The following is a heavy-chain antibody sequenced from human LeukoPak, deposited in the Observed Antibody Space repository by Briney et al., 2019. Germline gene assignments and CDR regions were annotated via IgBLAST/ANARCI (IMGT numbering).Heavy chain of an antibody. J-gene: IGHJ4*02. Sequence: ASVKVSCKASGYTFTSYYMHWVRQAPGQGLEWMGWISPNTGGTNSTQKFQGRVTMTRDTSINTAYMELGRLTSDDTAVYYCARFISYSSGWAFLDYWGQGTQVTVSS. CDR2: ISPNTGGT. D-gene: IGHD6-19*01. CDR3: ARFISYSSGWAFLDY. CDR1: GYTFTSYY. V-gene: IGHV1-2*02.